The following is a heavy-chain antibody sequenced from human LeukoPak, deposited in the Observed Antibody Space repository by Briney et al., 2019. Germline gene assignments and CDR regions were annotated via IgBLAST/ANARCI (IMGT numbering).Heavy chain of an antibody. CDR2: VNEDESQK. V-gene: IGHV3-7*01. CDR1: GFAFNKYW. Sequence: GGSLRLSCVASGFAFNKYWMTWVRQAPGKGLECVASVNEDESQKYYVDSVKGRFTISRDNAKNSLSLQMNSLRAEDTAVYYCARRPYYYDGFDNWGQGTLVTVSS. D-gene: IGHD3-22*01. CDR3: ARRPYYYDGFDN. J-gene: IGHJ4*02.